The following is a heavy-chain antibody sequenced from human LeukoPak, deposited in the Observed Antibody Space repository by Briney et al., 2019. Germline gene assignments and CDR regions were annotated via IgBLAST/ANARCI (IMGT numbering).Heavy chain of an antibody. CDR1: GYSFTSYW. V-gene: IGHV5-51*01. CDR2: IYPGDSDT. CDR3: ARALHDYGDTTAPFDY. J-gene: IGHJ4*02. Sequence: GESLKISCKGSGYSFTSYWIGWVRQMPGKGLEWMGIIYPGDSDTRCSPSFQGQVTISADKSISTAYLQWSSLKASDTAMYYCARALHDYGDTTAPFDYWGQGTLVTVSS. D-gene: IGHD4-17*01.